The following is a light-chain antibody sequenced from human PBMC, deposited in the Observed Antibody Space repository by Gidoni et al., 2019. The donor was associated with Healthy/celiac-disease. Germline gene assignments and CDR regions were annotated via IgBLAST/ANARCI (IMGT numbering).Light chain of an antibody. V-gene: IGKV1-39*01. J-gene: IGKJ4*01. CDR3: QQSYSTPLLT. CDR2: AAS. Sequence: DIKMTQSPASLSAYVGDRVTIPCRASQSIRSYLNWYQQKPGKAPKLLIYAASSLQSGVPSRFSGSGSGTDFTLTISSLEPEYFATYYCQQSYSTPLLTFGGGTKVEIK. CDR1: QSIRSY.